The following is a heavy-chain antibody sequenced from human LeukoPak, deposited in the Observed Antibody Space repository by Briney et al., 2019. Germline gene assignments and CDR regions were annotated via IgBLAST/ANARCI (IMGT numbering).Heavy chain of an antibody. CDR2: INHSGST. Sequence: PSETLSLTCAVYGGSFSGYYWSWIRQPPGKGLEWIGEINHSGSTNYNPSLKSRVTISVDTSKNQFSLKLSSVTAADTAVYYCARGGHWGGLGYWGQGTLVTVSS. CDR3: ARGGHWGGLGY. V-gene: IGHV4-34*01. CDR1: GGSFSGYY. D-gene: IGHD7-27*01. J-gene: IGHJ4*02.